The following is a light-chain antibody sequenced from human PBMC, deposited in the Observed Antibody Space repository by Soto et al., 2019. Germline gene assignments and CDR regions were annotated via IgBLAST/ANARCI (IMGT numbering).Light chain of an antibody. CDR2: TTN. CDR1: TGAVTSGNY. CDR3: LLYYGGAHLV. J-gene: IGLJ3*02. Sequence: QAVVTEEPALTVSPGGTVTLTCASSTGAVTSGNYPSWFQQKPGQTPRTLIYTTNNRHSWTPARFSGSLLGGKAALTLSGVQPEDEAEYYCLLYYGGAHLVFGGGTQLTVL. V-gene: IGLV7-43*01.